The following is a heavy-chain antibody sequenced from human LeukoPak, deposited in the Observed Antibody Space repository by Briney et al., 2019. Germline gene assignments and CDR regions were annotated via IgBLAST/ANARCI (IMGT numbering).Heavy chain of an antibody. CDR3: ARDSTMVRGVIIAYYYGMDV. Sequence: PGGSLRLSCAASGFAFSSYEMNWVRQAPGKGLEWVSYISSSGSNIYYADSVEGRFTISRDNDKNSLYLQMNSLRAEDTAVYYCARDSTMVRGVIIAYYYGMDVWGKGTTVTVSS. V-gene: IGHV3-48*03. J-gene: IGHJ6*04. D-gene: IGHD3-10*01. CDR2: ISSSGSNI. CDR1: GFAFSSYE.